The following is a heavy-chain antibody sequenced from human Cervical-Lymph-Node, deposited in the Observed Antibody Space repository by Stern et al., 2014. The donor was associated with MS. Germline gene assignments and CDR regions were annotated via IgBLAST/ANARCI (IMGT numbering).Heavy chain of an antibody. CDR2: IYYSGST. Sequence: VQLEESGPGLVKPSETLSLTCTVSGGSISSYYWSWIRQPPGKGLEWIGYIYYSGSTNYNPSLKSRVTISVDTSKNQFSLKLSSVTAADTAVYYCARSEEDWFDPWGQGTLVTVSS. J-gene: IGHJ5*02. CDR3: ARSEEDWFDP. CDR1: GGSISSYY. V-gene: IGHV4-59*01.